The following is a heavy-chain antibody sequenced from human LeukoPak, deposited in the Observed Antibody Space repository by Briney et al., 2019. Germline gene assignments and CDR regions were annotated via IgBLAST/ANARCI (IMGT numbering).Heavy chain of an antibody. Sequence: SETLSLTCTVSGGSISSYYWSWVRQPPGKGLEWIGYIYYSGSTNYNPSLRSGGTISVDTSKSQFSLKLSSVTAADTAVYYCARHGGSAYLYFFDYWGQGTLVTVSS. CDR1: GGSISSYY. CDR3: ARHGGSAYLYFFDY. V-gene: IGHV4-59*08. D-gene: IGHD2-15*01. J-gene: IGHJ4*02. CDR2: IYYSGST.